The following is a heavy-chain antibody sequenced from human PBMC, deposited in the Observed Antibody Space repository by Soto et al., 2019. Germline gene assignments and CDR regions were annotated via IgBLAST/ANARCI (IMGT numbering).Heavy chain of an antibody. CDR2: ISSYGADT. D-gene: IGHD6-19*01. CDR1: GFTFNSYA. Sequence: QRLSCSASGFTFNSYAMHWVRQAPGKGLEFVSAISSYGADTYYADSVKGRFAISRDNSKNTLYLQMSSLRAEDTALYYCVKEGYMRSDWYGQFDYWGQGALVTVSS. J-gene: IGHJ4*02. CDR3: VKEGYMRSDWYGQFDY. V-gene: IGHV3-64D*06.